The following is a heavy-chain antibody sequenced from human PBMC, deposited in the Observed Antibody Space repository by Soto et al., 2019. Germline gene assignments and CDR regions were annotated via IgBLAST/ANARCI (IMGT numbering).Heavy chain of an antibody. D-gene: IGHD3-22*01. J-gene: IGHJ4*02. Sequence: EVQLVESGGGLVKPGGSLRLSCAASGFTFSSYSMNWVRQAPGKGLEWVSSISSSSSYIYYADSVKGRFTISRDNAKNSPYLQMNSLRAEDTAVYYWARPNYYYDSSGYYGYWGQGTLVTVSS. V-gene: IGHV3-21*01. CDR2: ISSSSSYI. CDR3: ARPNYYYDSSGYYGY. CDR1: GFTFSSYS.